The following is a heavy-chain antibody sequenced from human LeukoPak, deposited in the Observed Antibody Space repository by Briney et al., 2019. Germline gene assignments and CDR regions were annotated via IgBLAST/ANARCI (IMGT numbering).Heavy chain of an antibody. D-gene: IGHD5-18*01. Sequence: SETLSLTCTVSGGSINSPGYYWSWIRQPAGRGLEWLGRIYSTGRTNYNPSLKSRVVISVEKSKNQFSLKLSSVTAADTAVYYCARADVDTAMTPWGQGTLVTVSS. CDR1: GGSINSPGYY. CDR3: ARADVDTAMTP. J-gene: IGHJ5*02. CDR2: IYSTGRT. V-gene: IGHV4-61*02.